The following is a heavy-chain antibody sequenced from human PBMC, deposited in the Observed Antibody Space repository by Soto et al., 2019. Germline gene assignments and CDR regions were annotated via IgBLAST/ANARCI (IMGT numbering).Heavy chain of an antibody. D-gene: IGHD6-13*01. Sequence: EVQLLESGGGLVQPGGSLRLSCAASGLTFSSYAMSWVRQAPGKGLEWVSGISGSGGSTFYADSVKGRFTISRDNSKNTLYLQMNSLRAEDTAMYYCAKEWVTAAGYFDYWGQGPQVTVSS. CDR2: ISGSGGST. V-gene: IGHV3-23*01. CDR1: GLTFSSYA. CDR3: AKEWVTAAGYFDY. J-gene: IGHJ4*02.